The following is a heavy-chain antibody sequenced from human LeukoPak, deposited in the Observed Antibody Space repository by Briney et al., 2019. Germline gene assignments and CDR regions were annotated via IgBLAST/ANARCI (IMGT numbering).Heavy chain of an antibody. D-gene: IGHD3-3*02. CDR1: GYTFINYD. CDR2: VTPDSGNT. Sequence: ASVKVSCKTSGYTFINYDINWVRQASGQGLEWMGYVTPDSGNTGYAQKFRGRITITSDTSKSTAYMDLSSLESDDTAVYYCVALARWGPGTLVTVSS. CDR3: VALAR. V-gene: IGHV1-8*03. J-gene: IGHJ4*02.